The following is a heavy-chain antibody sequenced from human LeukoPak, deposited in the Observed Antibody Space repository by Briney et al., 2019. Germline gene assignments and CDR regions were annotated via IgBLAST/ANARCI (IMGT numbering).Heavy chain of an antibody. V-gene: IGHV3-33*01. D-gene: IGHD3-10*01. CDR3: ARHGEYDAFDI. J-gene: IGHJ3*02. CDR2: MWDDGTNE. CDR1: GFNFGIYG. Sequence: GGSLRLSCTASGFNFGIYGMHWVRQASGKGLEWVAVMWDDGTNENYVESVKGRFTISRDNGKRTLYLQMNSLRVEDTAVYYCARHGEYDAFDIWGQGTMVTVSS.